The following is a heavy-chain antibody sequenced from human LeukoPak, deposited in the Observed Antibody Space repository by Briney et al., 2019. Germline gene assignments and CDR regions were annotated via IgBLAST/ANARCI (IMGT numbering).Heavy chain of an antibody. J-gene: IGHJ4*02. D-gene: IGHD2-15*01. CDR1: GGSFSGYY. CDR2: INHSGST. CDR3: ARGGLVVVAARSVRFDY. V-gene: IGHV4-34*01. Sequence: SETLSLTCAVYGGSFSGYYWSWIRQPPGKGLEWIGEINHSGSTNYNPSLKSRVTISVDTSKNQFSLKLSSVTAADTAVYYCARGGLVVVAARSVRFDYWGQGTLVTVSS.